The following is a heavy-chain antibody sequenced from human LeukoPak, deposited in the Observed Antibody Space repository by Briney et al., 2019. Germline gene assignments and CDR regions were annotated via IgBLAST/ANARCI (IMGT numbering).Heavy chain of an antibody. V-gene: IGHV3-23*01. CDR2: ISGSGGST. CDR3: AKRQRHNWNAFDY. CDR1: GFTFSSYG. J-gene: IGHJ4*02. Sequence: GGSLRLSCAASGFTFSSYGMSWVRQAPGKGLEWVSAISGSGGSTYYADSVKGRFTISRDNSKNTLYLQMNSLRAEDTAVYYCAKRQRHNWNAFDYWGQGTLVTVSS. D-gene: IGHD1-1*01.